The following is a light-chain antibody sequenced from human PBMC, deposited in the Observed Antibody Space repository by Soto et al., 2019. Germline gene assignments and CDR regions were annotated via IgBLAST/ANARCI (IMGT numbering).Light chain of an antibody. V-gene: IGKV1-5*03. CDR3: QQYHSDRA. CDR2: KAS. J-gene: IGKJ1*01. CDR1: ESIDSW. Sequence: DIQMTQSPSTLSASVGDRVTITCRASESIDSWLAWHQQKPGRAPKLLISKASSLESGVPSRFSGSGFGTEFTLTISSLQPDEFATYYCQQYHSDRAFGQGTKVEI.